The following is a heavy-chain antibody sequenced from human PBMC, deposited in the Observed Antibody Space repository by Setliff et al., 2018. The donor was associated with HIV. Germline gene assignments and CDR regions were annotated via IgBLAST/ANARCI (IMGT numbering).Heavy chain of an antibody. Sequence: SETLSLTCNVSGFSFRNSFYNWGWIRQPPGKGLEWIGTIYYSGTTYYNPSLKSRVTMSIDTSQNQFSLKLTSVTATDTAVYYCARHRYCSSINWFDPWGQGTLVTVSS. D-gene: IGHD6-13*01. CDR1: GFSFRNSFYN. CDR3: ARHRYCSSINWFDP. J-gene: IGHJ5*02. V-gene: IGHV4-39*01. CDR2: IYYSGTT.